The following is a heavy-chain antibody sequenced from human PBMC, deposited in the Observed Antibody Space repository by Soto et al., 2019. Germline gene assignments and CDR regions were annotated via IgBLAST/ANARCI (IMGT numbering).Heavy chain of an antibody. CDR2: IYYSGTT. Sequence: SETLSLTCTVSGGSISSGDYYWSWIRQHPGEGLEWIGYIYYSGTTYYNTSLKSRVTISIDTSDKQFSLNLSSVTAADTAVYYCATSYGNAWYTYWGQGTQVTVSS. J-gene: IGHJ4*02. CDR3: ATSYGNAWYTY. CDR1: GGSISSGDYY. D-gene: IGHD6-13*01. V-gene: IGHV4-31*03.